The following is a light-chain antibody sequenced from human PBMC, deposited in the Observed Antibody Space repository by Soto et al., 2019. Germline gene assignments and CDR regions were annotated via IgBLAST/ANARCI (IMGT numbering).Light chain of an antibody. Sequence: VVLTQPPGTLSLSPGNRVTLSCRASHSISSAYIAWYQQKPGQTPRLLIYGASSRASRVPERFGGSGSGTEFTLTLSRLEHEDFGDYYCQQYGSAALYSCGQWTQLEIK. J-gene: IGKJ2*03. CDR3: QQYGSAALYS. V-gene: IGKV3-20*01. CDR1: HSISSAY. CDR2: GAS.